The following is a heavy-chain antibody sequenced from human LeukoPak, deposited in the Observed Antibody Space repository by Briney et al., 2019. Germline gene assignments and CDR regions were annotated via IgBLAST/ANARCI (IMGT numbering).Heavy chain of an antibody. CDR1: GFTFSSSS. CDR3: AKDRISNGYDYDAFDV. CDR2: ISSSRSTI. D-gene: IGHD5-12*01. J-gene: IGHJ3*01. V-gene: IGHV3-48*01. Sequence: GGSLRLSCAASGFTFSSSSMSWVRQAPGKGLGWVSYISSSRSTIYHADSEKGRFTISRDNAKKSLYLQMNSLRAEDTAMFYCAKDRISNGYDYDAFDVWGQGTMVTVSS.